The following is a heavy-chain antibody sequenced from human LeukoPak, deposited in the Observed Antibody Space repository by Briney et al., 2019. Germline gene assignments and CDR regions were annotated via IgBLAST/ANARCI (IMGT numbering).Heavy chain of an antibody. V-gene: IGHV3-66*01. CDR3: ARGTVTMVDY. D-gene: IGHD3-10*01. Sequence: GGSLRLSCAASGFTVSSNYMSWVRQAPGRGLEWVSVIYSGGSTYYSDSVKGRFTISRDNSKNTPFLQMNSLRAGDTAVYYCARGTVTMVDYWGQGTLVTVSS. J-gene: IGHJ4*02. CDR2: IYSGGST. CDR1: GFTVSSNY.